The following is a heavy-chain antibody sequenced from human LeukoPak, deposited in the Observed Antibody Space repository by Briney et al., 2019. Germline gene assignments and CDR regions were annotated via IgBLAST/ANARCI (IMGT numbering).Heavy chain of an antibody. D-gene: IGHD6-13*01. J-gene: IGHJ3*02. CDR2: MSYDGSKI. CDR1: GFTFSSYP. V-gene: IGHV3-30-3*01. CDR3: ARRFVGYDSSWGASDI. Sequence: GSLRLSCAASGFTFSSYPLHWVRQAPGKGLEWVTLMSYDGSKIYYADSVKGRFTISRDNSKNTLYLQMNSLRAEDTAVYYCARRFVGYDSSWGASDIWGLGAMVTVSS.